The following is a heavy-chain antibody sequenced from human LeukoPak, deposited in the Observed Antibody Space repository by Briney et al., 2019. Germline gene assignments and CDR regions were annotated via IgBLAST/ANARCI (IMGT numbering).Heavy chain of an antibody. J-gene: IGHJ4*02. V-gene: IGHV4-39*02. CDR2: IYYSGST. D-gene: IGHD6-13*01. CDR1: GGSISSSSYY. Sequence: PSETLSLTCTVSGGSISSSSYYWGWIRQPPGKGLEWIGSIYYSGSTYYNPSLKSRVTISLDTSKNHFSLKLSSVTAADTAFYFCASSLTGYSSSWFLAYWGPGTLVTVSS. CDR3: ASSLTGYSSSWFLAY.